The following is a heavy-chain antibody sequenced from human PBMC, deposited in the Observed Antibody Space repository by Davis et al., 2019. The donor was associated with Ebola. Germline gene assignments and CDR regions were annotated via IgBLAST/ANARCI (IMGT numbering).Heavy chain of an antibody. J-gene: IGHJ4*02. CDR3: ARDPLYNSGWFYYLEY. CDR1: GFTFSDYY. CDR2: ISSSSSPI. Sequence: PGGSLRLSCAASGFTFSDYYMSWIRQAPGKGLEWLSYISSSSSPIYYADSVKGRFTISRDNSKNSLYLQMNSLRAEDTAVYYCARDPLYNSGWFYYLEYWGQGTLVTVSS. D-gene: IGHD6-19*01. V-gene: IGHV3-11*04.